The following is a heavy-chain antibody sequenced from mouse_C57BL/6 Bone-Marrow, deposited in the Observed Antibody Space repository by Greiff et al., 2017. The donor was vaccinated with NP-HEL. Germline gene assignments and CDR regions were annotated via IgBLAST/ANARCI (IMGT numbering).Heavy chain of an antibody. V-gene: IGHV5-12*01. CDR2: ISNGGGST. CDR1: GFTFSDYY. D-gene: IGHD2-1*01. J-gene: IGHJ1*03. CDR3: ARRLRYFDV. Sequence: EVMLVESGGGLVQPGGSLKLSCAASGFTFSDYYMYWVRQTPEKRLEWVAYISNGGGSTYYPDTVQGRFTISRDNAKNTLYLQMSRLKSEDTAMYYCARRLRYFDVWGTGTTVTVSS.